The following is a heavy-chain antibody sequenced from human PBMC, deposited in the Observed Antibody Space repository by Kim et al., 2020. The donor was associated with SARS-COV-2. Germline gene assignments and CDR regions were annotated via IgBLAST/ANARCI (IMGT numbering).Heavy chain of an antibody. CDR3: ARGGDYVWGSYRLPKDYYFDY. J-gene: IGHJ4*02. V-gene: IGHV3-33*08. CDR2: IWYDGSNK. Sequence: GGSLRLSCAASGFTFSSYGMHWVRQAPGKGLEWVAVIWYDGSNKYYADSVKGRFTISRDNSKNTLYLQMNSLRAEDTAVYYCARGGDYVWGSYRLPKDYYFDYWGQGTLVTVSS. CDR1: GFTFSSYG. D-gene: IGHD3-16*02.